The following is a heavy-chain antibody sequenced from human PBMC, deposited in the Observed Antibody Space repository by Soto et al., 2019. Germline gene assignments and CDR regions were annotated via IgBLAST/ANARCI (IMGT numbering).Heavy chain of an antibody. CDR2: AYYTGST. CDR1: GGSVTTSSYY. Sequence: QLQLQESGPGLVKPSETLSLICTVSGGSVTTSSYYWGWIRQPPGRGLEWIGTAYYTGSTYYNPSLKNRVTISVDTSRNQFSLKLNSVTAADTAVYYCASPPPLTVQTIKAEFFQHWGQGTLVTVSS. V-gene: IGHV4-39*01. D-gene: IGHD2-21*01. J-gene: IGHJ1*01. CDR3: ASPPPLTVQTIKAEFFQH.